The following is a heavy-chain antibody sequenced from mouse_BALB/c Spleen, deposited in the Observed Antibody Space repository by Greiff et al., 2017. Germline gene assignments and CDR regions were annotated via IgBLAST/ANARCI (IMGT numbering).Heavy chain of an antibody. CDR3: AREVPSPYFDV. Sequence: LVESGGGLVKPGGSLKLSCAASGFTFSSYAMSWVRQTPEKRLEWVASISSGGSTYYPDSVKGRFTISRDNARNILYLQMSSLRSEDTAMYYCAREVPSPYFDVWGAGTTVTVSS. CDR1: GFTFSSYA. CDR2: ISSGGST. J-gene: IGHJ1*01. V-gene: IGHV5-6-5*01.